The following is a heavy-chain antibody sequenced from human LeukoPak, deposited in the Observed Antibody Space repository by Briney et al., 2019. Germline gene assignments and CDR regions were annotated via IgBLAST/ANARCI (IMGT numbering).Heavy chain of an antibody. V-gene: IGHV1-2*02. Sequence: ASVKVSCKASGYTFTGNYMHWVRQAPGQGLEWMGWINPNSGGTNYAQKFQGRVTITADKSTSTAYMELSSLRSEDTAVYYCAREWRDTAMVMCYYYYMDVWGKGTTVTVSS. CDR2: INPNSGGT. J-gene: IGHJ6*03. D-gene: IGHD5-18*01. CDR3: AREWRDTAMVMCYYYYMDV. CDR1: GYTFTGNY.